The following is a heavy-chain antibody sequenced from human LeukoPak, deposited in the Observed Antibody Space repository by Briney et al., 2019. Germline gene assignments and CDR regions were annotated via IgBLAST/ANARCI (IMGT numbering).Heavy chain of an antibody. CDR3: AKDIAAAAVYYFDY. D-gene: IGHD6-13*01. V-gene: IGHV3-23*01. CDR2: ISGSGGST. CDR1: GFTFSSYS. J-gene: IGHJ4*02. Sequence: PGGSLRLSCAASGFTFSSYSMNWVRQAPGKGLEWVSAISGSGGSTYYADSVKGRFTISRDNSKNTLYLQMNSLRAEDTAVYYCAKDIAAAAVYYFDYWGQGTLVTVSS.